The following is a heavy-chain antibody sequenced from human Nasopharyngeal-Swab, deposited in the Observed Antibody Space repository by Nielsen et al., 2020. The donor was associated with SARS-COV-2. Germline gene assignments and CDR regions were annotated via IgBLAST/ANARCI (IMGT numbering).Heavy chain of an antibody. Sequence: GESLKISCAASGFILSHFGIHWVRQAPGKGLEYLSSISGNGDRTYYVESVKGRFTISRDDSKNTMYLQMDNLRIEDTAVYFCARVSGGSLKNSFDLWGQGTRVTVSS. D-gene: IGHD3-16*01. V-gene: IGHV3-64*02. CDR2: ISGNGDRT. CDR1: GFILSHFG. CDR3: ARVSGGSLKNSFDL. J-gene: IGHJ3*01.